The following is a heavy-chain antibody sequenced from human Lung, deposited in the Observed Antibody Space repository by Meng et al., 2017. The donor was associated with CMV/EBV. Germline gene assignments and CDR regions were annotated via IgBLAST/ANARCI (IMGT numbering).Heavy chain of an antibody. Sequence: GGSXRLXCAASGFTVSSNYMSWVRQAPGKGLEWVSVIYSGGSTYYADSVKGRFTISRDNSKNTLYLQMNSLRAEDTAVYYCARDQGRGYSYGQAYYYGMDVXGQGTTVTVSS. D-gene: IGHD5-18*01. CDR3: ARDQGRGYSYGQAYYYGMDV. J-gene: IGHJ6*02. CDR2: IYSGGST. CDR1: GFTVSSNY. V-gene: IGHV3-66*02.